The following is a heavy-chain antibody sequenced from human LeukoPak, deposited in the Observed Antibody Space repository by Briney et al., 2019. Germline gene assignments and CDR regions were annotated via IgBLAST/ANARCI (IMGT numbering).Heavy chain of an antibody. CDR1: GGSFSGYY. J-gene: IGHJ4*02. D-gene: IGHD3-16*02. CDR2: INHRGST. V-gene: IGHV4-34*01. CDR3: ARHRDRDYVWGTYRYLDY. Sequence: KTSETLSLTCAVYGGSFSGYYWSWIRQPPGKGLEWIGEINHRGSTNYDPSLKSRVTISVDTSKNQFSLKLSSVTASDTAVYYCARHRDRDYVWGTYRYLDYWGQGTLVTVSS.